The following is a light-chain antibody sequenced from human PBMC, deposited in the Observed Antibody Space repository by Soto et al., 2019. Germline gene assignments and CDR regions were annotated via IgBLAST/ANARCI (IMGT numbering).Light chain of an antibody. CDR2: LGS. V-gene: IGKV2-28*01. CDR3: MQALQNLRT. Sequence: DIVMTQSPLSLPVILGEPASISCRSSQSLLHSNGNTYLDWYLQKPGQSPQLLIYLGSNRASWVPDRFSGSGSGTDFTLKISRXEAEDVGVYYCMQALQNLRTFGQGTKVDIK. J-gene: IGKJ1*01. CDR1: QSLLHSNGNTY.